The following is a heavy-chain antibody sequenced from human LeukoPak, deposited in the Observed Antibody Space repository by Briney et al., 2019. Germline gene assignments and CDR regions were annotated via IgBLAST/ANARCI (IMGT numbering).Heavy chain of an antibody. CDR2: IHQIGVT. CDR3: ERDYILHPMDV. CDR1: VYSTTSGYD. V-gene: IGHV4-38-2*02. J-gene: IGHJ6*03. Sequence: SETPSLTRTVSVYSTTSGYDWAGIRHSPGKGLDWIGRIHQIGVTYFNPSLKIRVTLSVDTSKNQFSLKRSSVTAADTDVYYCERDYILHPMDVWGKGTTVTVSS. D-gene: IGHD2-15*01.